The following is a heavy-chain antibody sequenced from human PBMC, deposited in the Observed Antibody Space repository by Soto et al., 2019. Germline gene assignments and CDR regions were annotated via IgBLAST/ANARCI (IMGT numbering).Heavy chain of an antibody. D-gene: IGHD1-26*01. CDR1: GGTFSSYA. CDR2: IIPIFGTA. CDR3: ARDPWELLFSPGEI. J-gene: IGHJ4*02. V-gene: IGHV1-69*01. Sequence: QVQLVQSGAEVKKPGSSVKVSCKASGGTFSSYAISWVQQAPGQGLEWMGGIIPIFGTANYAQKFQGRVTITADESTSTAYMELSSLRSEDTAVYYCARDPWELLFSPGEIWGQGTLVTVSS.